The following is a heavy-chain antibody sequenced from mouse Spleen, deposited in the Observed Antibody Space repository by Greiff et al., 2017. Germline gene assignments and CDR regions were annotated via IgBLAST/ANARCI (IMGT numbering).Heavy chain of an antibody. Sequence: EVQLVESGAELVRSGASVKLSCTASGFNIKDYYMHWVKQRPEQGLEWIGWIDPENGDTEYAPKFQGKATMTADTSSNTAYLQLSSLTSEDTAVYYCNAGRYHYYAMDYWGQGTSVTVSS. CDR2: IDPENGDT. J-gene: IGHJ4*01. CDR3: NAGRYHYYAMDY. V-gene: IGHV14-4*02. D-gene: IGHD2-14*01. CDR1: GFNIKDYY.